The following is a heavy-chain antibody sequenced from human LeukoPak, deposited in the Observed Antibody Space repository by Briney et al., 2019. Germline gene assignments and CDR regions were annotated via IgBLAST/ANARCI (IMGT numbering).Heavy chain of an antibody. Sequence: SQTLSLTCAISGDSVSSKNAAWNWIRQSPSRGLEWLGRTYYRSKWYNDYAVSVKGRITINADTSKNQFSLQLNSVTPEDAAVYYCARHTRPGYSGYENAFDIWGQGTMVTVSS. CDR1: GDSVSSKNAA. J-gene: IGHJ3*02. CDR2: TYYRSKWYN. CDR3: ARHTRPGYSGYENAFDI. D-gene: IGHD5-12*01. V-gene: IGHV6-1*01.